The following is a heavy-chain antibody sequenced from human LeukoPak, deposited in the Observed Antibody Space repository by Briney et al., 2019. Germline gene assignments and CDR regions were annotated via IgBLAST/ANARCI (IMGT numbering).Heavy chain of an antibody. CDR2: ISSSSSYI. Sequence: GGSLRLSCAASGFTFSSYSMNWVRQAPGKGLEWVSSISSSSSYIYYADSVKGRFTISRDNAKNSLYLQMNSLRAEDTAVYSCARDHDRYDSSGYPYWGQGTLVTVSS. J-gene: IGHJ4*02. V-gene: IGHV3-21*01. CDR3: ARDHDRYDSSGYPY. D-gene: IGHD3-22*01. CDR1: GFTFSSYS.